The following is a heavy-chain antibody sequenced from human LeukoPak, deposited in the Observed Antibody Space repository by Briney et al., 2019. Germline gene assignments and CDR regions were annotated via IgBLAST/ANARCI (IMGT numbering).Heavy chain of an antibody. J-gene: IGHJ4*02. CDR2: MNPNSGNT. CDR3: ARGTIMVQGVN. CDR1: GYTFTSYD. D-gene: IGHD3-10*01. Sequence: ASVKVSCKASGYTFTSYDINCGRQATGQGLELMGWMNPNSGNTGYAQKFQGRVTMTRNTSISTAYMELSSLRSEDTAVYYCARGTIMVQGVNWGQGTLVTVSS. V-gene: IGHV1-8*01.